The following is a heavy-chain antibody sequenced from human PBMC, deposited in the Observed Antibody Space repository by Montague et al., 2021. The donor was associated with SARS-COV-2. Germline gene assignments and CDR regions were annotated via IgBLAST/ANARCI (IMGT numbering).Heavy chain of an antibody. D-gene: IGHD2-21*01. CDR1: GGSISISY. V-gene: IGHV4-59*08. J-gene: IGHJ4*02. CDR3: ARHANGDWYYFDY. Sequence: SETLSLTCSVSGGSISISYWSWIRQPPGKGLEWIGYIYHYGSAKYNPSLKSRVTISVDTSKNQFSLKLSSVTAVDTAVYYCARHANGDWYYFDYWGQGTLVTVSS. CDR2: IYHYGSA.